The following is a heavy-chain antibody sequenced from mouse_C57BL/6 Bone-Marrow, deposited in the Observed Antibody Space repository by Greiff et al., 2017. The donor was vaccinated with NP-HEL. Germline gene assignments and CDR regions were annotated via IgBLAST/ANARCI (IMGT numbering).Heavy chain of an antibody. V-gene: IGHV14-4*01. J-gene: IGHJ1*03. Sequence: EVQVVESGAELVRPGASVKLSCTASGFNIKDDYMHWVKQRPEQGLEWIGWIDPENGDTEYASKFQGKATITADTSSNTAYLQLSSLTSEDTAVYYCTTSIYYYGSSYWYFDVWGTGTTVTVSS. CDR3: TTSIYYYGSSYWYFDV. CDR1: GFNIKDDY. CDR2: IDPENGDT. D-gene: IGHD1-1*01.